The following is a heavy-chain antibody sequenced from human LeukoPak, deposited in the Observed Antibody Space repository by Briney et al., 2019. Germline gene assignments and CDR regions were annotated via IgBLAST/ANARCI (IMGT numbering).Heavy chain of an antibody. CDR1: GFTVSSNY. CDR2: IYSGGST. CDR3: ARAWSGYSSGWYGVY. J-gene: IGHJ4*02. Sequence: GGSLRLSCAASGFTVSSNYMSWVRQAPGTGLEWVSVIYSGGSTYYAASVKGRFTISRDNSKNTLYLQMNSLRDEDTAVYYCARAWSGYSSGWYGVYWGQGTLVTVSS. D-gene: IGHD6-19*01. V-gene: IGHV3-66*02.